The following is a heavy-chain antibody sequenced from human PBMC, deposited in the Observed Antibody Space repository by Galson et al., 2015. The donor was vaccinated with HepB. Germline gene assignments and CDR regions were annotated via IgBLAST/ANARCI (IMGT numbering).Heavy chain of an antibody. J-gene: IGHJ4*02. CDR1: GFTFTNAW. CDR3: TTVRYRYNWPMRDF. D-gene: IGHD1-20*01. Sequence: SLRLSCAASGFTFTNAWMSWVRQGPGKGLEWVGRIKTKTDGGTIDYAAPVKGRFTISRDDSKNTLYLQMNSLKTEDTAVYYCTTVRYRYNWPMRDFWGQGTLGTVSS. V-gene: IGHV3-15*01. CDR2: IKTKTDGGTI.